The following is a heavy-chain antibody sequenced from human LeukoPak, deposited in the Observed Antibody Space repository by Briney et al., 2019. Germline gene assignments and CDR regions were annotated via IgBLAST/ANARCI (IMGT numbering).Heavy chain of an antibody. CDR2: IKSKTDGGTT. D-gene: IGHD6-19*01. Sequence: ETLSLTCTVSGGSISSYYWSWIRQPPGKGLEWVGRIKSKTDGGTTDYAAPVKGRFTISRDDSKNTLYLQMNSLRAEDTAVYYCARGSVAVAGLGSAHYFDYWGQGTLVTVSS. CDR3: ARGSVAVAGLGSAHYFDY. CDR1: GGSISSYY. V-gene: IGHV3-15*01. J-gene: IGHJ4*02.